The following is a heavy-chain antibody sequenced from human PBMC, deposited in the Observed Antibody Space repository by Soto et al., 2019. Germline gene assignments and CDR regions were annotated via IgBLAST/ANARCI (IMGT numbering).Heavy chain of an antibody. Sequence: TSETLSLTCTVSGYSISSGYYWGWIRQPPGAGLEWMGSVFHSGNTFYNASLRSRLTISVDTSKNQISLKLSSLTDTDTAIYYCARLSHPRYYCDYWGQGTLVTVSS. CDR1: GYSISSGYY. V-gene: IGHV4-38-2*02. CDR2: VFHSGNT. J-gene: IGHJ4*02. CDR3: ARLSHPRYYCDY.